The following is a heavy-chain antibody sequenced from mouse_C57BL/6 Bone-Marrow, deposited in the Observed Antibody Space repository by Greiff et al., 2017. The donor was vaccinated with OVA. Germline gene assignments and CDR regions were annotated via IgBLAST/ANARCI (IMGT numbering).Heavy chain of an antibody. CDR1: GYTFTSYC. V-gene: IGHV1-64*01. D-gene: IGHD2-4*01. CDR3: ARPTYDDDGN. J-gene: IGHJ2*01. CDR2: IHPNSGST. Sequence: QVQLQQPGAELVKPGASVKLSCKASGYTFTSYCMHWVKQRPGQGLEWIGMIHPNSGSTNYNEKLKSKATLTVDKSSSTAYMQLSSLTSEDSAVYYCARPTYDDDGNWGQGTTLTVSS.